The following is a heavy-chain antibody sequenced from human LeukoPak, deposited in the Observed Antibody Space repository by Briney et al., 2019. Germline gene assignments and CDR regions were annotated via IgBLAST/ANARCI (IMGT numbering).Heavy chain of an antibody. CDR2: MNPNSSNT. J-gene: IGHJ4*02. D-gene: IGHD6-13*01. Sequence: ASVEVSCKASGYTFTSYDINWVRQATGQGLEWMGWMNPNSSNTGYAQKFQGRVTMTRNTSISTAYMELSSLRSEDTAVYYCARFPAIAAAGTDYWGQGTLVTVSS. V-gene: IGHV1-8*01. CDR3: ARFPAIAAAGTDY. CDR1: GYTFTSYD.